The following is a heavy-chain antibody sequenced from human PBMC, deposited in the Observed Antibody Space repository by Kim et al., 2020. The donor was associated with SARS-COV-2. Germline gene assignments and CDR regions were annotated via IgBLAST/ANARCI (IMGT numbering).Heavy chain of an antibody. CDR3: ARHTGIAAAGIQAGFDP. Sequence: KSRVTISVDTSKNQFSLKLSSVTAADTALYYCARHTGIAAAGIQAGFDPWGQGTLVTVSS. J-gene: IGHJ5*02. V-gene: IGHV4-39*01. D-gene: IGHD6-13*01.